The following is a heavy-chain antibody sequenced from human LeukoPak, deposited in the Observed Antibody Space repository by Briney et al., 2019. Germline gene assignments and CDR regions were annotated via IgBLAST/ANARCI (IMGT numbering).Heavy chain of an antibody. CDR2: INPNSGGT. D-gene: IGHD3-16*02. V-gene: IGHV1-2*02. CDR1: GYTFTGYY. Sequence: ATVKVSCKASGYTFTGYYMHWVRQAPGQGLEWMGWINPNSGGTNYAQKFQGRVTMTRDTSISTAYMELSRLRSDDTAVYYCARVSSTFGGVIVIPTHYFDYWGQGTLVTVSS. J-gene: IGHJ4*02. CDR3: ARVSSTFGGVIVIPTHYFDY.